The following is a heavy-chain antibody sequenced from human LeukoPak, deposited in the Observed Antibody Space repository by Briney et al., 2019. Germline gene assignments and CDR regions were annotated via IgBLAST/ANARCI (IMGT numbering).Heavy chain of an antibody. D-gene: IGHD6-19*01. J-gene: IGHJ4*02. V-gene: IGHV4-4*07. CDR1: GGSISCYY. CDR3: AREDSSGWPTYLDY. Sequence: SETLSLTCTVSGGSISCYYWRWMRQPAGKGLEWIVRIYTSRSTNYNPSLKSRVTMSVHTHKNQLSLTLSSVTAADAAVYYCAREDSSGWPTYLDYWRQRTLVTDSS. CDR2: IYTSRST.